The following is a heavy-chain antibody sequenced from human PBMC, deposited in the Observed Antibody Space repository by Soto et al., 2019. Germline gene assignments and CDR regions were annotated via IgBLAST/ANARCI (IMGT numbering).Heavy chain of an antibody. CDR3: ARGGGSTKVDY. Sequence: QVQLQESGPGLVKPSQTLSLTCTVSGGSITSSGYYWSWIRQHPGEGLEWIGFTSNSGSTSYNPSXKXXVTLSVDTSSNPFSLNLKSVTAVDTAVYYCARGGGSTKVDYWGQGTLVTVSP. D-gene: IGHD2-2*01. CDR2: TSNSGST. CDR1: GGSITSSGYY. J-gene: IGHJ4*02. V-gene: IGHV4-31*03.